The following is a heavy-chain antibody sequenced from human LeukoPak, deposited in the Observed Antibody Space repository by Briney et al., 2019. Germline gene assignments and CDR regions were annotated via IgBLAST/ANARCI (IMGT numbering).Heavy chain of an antibody. CDR2: IIPILGIA. CDR3: AKTGYSSSWDFDY. J-gene: IGHJ4*02. D-gene: IGHD6-13*01. V-gene: IGHV1-69*04. CDR1: GGTFSSYA. Sequence: ASVKVSCRASGGTFSSYAISWVRQAPGQGLEWMGRIIPILGIANYAQKFQGRVTITADKSTSTAYMELSSLRSEDTAVYYCAKTGYSSSWDFDYWGQGTLVXXSS.